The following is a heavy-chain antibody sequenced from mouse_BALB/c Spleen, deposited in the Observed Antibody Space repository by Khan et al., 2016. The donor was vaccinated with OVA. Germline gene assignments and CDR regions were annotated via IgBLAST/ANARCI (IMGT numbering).Heavy chain of an antibody. CDR2: IYPGNSDT. CDR1: GYSFTSYL. Sequence: VQLKQSGTVLAMPGASVKMSCKASGYSFTSYLIHWVKQRPGQGLEWIGDIYPGNSDTTYNQKFKDKAKLTAGTSANTAYMELSSLTNEDSAVYYCARGGYSSFAYWGQGTLVTVSA. V-gene: IGHV1-5*01. J-gene: IGHJ3*01. CDR3: ARGGYSSFAY. D-gene: IGHD1-3*01.